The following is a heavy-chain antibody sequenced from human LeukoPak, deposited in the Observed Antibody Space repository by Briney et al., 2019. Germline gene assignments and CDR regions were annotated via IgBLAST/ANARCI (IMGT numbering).Heavy chain of an antibody. CDR1: GFTFSSYS. J-gene: IGHJ4*02. V-gene: IGHV3-21*04. CDR2: ISSSSSYI. CDR3: AIETYYYDKSGYYAYYFDY. D-gene: IGHD3-22*01. Sequence: PGGSLRLSCAASGFTFSSYSMNWVRQAPGQGLEWVSSISSSSSYIHYADSVKGRFTISRDNAKNSLHVQMNSLRAECTAHNFCAIETYYYDKSGYYAYYFDYWGQGTLVTVS.